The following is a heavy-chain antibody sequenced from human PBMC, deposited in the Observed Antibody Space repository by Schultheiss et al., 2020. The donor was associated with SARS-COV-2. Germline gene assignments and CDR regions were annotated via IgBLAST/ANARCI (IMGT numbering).Heavy chain of an antibody. CDR1: GGSISSGGYY. D-gene: IGHD6-19*01. CDR2: IYYSGST. CDR3: ARGSAVAGNILDY. J-gene: IGHJ4*02. V-gene: IGHV4-31*03. Sequence: SETLSLTCTVSGGSISSGGYYWSWIRQHPGKGLEWIGYIYYSGSTYYNPSLKSRVTISVDTSKNQFSLKLSSVTAADTAVYYCARGSAVAGNILDYWGQGTLVTVSS.